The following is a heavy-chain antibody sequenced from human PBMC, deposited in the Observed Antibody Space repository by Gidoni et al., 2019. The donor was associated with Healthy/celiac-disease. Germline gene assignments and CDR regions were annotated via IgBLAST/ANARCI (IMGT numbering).Heavy chain of an antibody. V-gene: IGHV4-34*01. CDR3: ARRGPIFGVVIKGWFDP. J-gene: IGHJ5*02. Sequence: QVQLQQWGAGLLKPSETLSLTCAVYGGSFSGYYWSWIRQPPGKGLEWNGEINHSGSTNYNPSLKSRVTISVDTSKNQFSLKLSSVTAADTAVYYCARRGPIFGVVIKGWFDPWGQGTLVTVSS. CDR1: GGSFSGYY. CDR2: INHSGST. D-gene: IGHD3-3*01.